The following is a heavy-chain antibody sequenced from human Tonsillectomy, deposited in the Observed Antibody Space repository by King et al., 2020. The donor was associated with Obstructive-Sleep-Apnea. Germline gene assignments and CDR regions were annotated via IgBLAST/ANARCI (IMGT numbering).Heavy chain of an antibody. D-gene: IGHD3-10*01. J-gene: IGHJ4*02. CDR3: ARGTTRGVIISPVDY. CDR1: GGSFSGYY. Sequence: VQLKLWGAGLLKPSENLSLTCAVYGGSFSGYYWSWIRQPPGKGLEWIGEINHSGSTNYNPSLKSRVTISVDTSKNQFSLKLSSVTAADTAVYYCARGTTRGVIISPVDYWGQGTLVTVSS. V-gene: IGHV4-34*01. CDR2: INHSGST.